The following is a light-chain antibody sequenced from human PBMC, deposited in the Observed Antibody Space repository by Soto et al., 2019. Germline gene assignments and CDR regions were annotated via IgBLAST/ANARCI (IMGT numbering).Light chain of an antibody. CDR1: QSVRSSY. CDR3: PQYVNSWT. J-gene: IGKJ1*01. V-gene: IGKV3-20*01. CDR2: GAS. Sequence: EIVLTQSPGTLYLSPGERATLSCRASQSVRSSYLAWYQQKPGQAPRLLIYGASSSATGIPDRFSGSSSGTDFALSISRLELQDVAMDYCPQYVNSWTCGQGTKVEI.